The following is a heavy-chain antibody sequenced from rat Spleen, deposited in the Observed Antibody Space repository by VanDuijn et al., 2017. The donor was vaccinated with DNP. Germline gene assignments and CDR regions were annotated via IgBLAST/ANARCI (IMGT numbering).Heavy chain of an antibody. D-gene: IGHD5-1*01. CDR3: TRESWGYVMDA. CDR2: IWGHGNT. CDR1: GFSLTSNS. Sequence: QVQLKESGPGLVQPSQTLSLTCTVSGFSLTSNSVIWVRQSPGKGLEWMGIIWGHGNTDYNSALKSRLSINRETSKSQVFIKMNSLQTDDTAIYYCTRESWGYVMDAWGQGASVTVSS. V-gene: IGHV2S75*01. J-gene: IGHJ4*01.